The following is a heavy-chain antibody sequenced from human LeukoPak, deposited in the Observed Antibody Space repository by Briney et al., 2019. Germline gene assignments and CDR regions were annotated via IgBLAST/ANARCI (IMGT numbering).Heavy chain of an antibody. D-gene: IGHD5-18*01. CDR3: AKGDSYGYVR. J-gene: IGHJ4*02. CDR2: IRNDGSKK. CDR1: EFSFSSSG. Sequence: PGGSLRLSCAASEFSFSSSGMHWLRQAPGKGLEWVTFIRNDGSKKYYADSVKGRFTISRDNSKNTLYLQMNSLRAEDTAVYYCAKGDSYGYVRWGKGTLVTVSS. V-gene: IGHV3-30*02.